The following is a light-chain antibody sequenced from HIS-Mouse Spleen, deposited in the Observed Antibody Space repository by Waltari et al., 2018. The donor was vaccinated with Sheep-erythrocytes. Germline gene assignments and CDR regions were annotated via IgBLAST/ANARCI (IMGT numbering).Light chain of an antibody. CDR2: DVS. CDR1: SSDVGGYNY. Sequence: QSALTQPRSVSGSPGQSVTISCTGTSSDVGGYNYVSWYQQHPGKAPKLMIYDVSKRPSGVPVGFSGAKSGNTASLTISGLQAEDEADYYCCSYAGSYTKVFGGGTKLTVL. J-gene: IGLJ2*01. CDR3: CSYAGSYTKV. V-gene: IGLV2-11*01.